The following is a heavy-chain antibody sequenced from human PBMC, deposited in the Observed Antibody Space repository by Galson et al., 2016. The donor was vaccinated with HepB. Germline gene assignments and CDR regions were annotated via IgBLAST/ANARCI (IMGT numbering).Heavy chain of an antibody. D-gene: IGHD3-16*01. CDR2: INPHSGHT. J-gene: IGHJ4*02. Sequence: VKVSCKASNSAISWVRQAPGQGLEWMGWINPHSGHTSYAQNLQGRVTMTTDTSTNTAYMELRNPRSADTAVYYCAVGGAYSPFCDYWGQGTLVTVSS. CDR1: NSA. V-gene: IGHV1-18*01. CDR3: AVGGAYSPFCDY.